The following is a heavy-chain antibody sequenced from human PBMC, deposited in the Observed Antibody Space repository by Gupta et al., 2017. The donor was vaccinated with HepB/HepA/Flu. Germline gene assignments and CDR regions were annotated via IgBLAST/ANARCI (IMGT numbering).Heavy chain of an antibody. J-gene: IGHJ6*01. D-gene: IGHD3-10*01. CDR1: GFTFSSYV. Sequence: QMHLVESGGGVVQPGRSLRLSCAASGFTFSSYVMHWVRQAPGKGLEWVAVISYDGDNKYYADSVKGRFTVSRDNSKNTLYLQMNSLRAEDTAVYYCARDEGHGAGLYYYYYFVMDVWGQGTTVTVSS. V-gene: IGHV3-30-3*01. CDR2: ISYDGDNK. CDR3: ARDEGHGAGLYYYYYFVMDV.